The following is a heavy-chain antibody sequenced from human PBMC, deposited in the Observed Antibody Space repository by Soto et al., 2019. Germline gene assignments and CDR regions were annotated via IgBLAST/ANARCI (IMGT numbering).Heavy chain of an antibody. CDR3: ARDRQLPYYYYYGMDV. V-gene: IGHV3-74*01. CDR2: ISGDGSKI. CDR1: GFTFSSYW. D-gene: IGHD2-2*01. J-gene: IGHJ6*02. Sequence: PGGSLRLSCAASGFTFSSYWMHWVRQAPGKGLVWVSRISGDGSKISYADSVKGRLTISRDNAKNTLYLQMNSLRAEDTAVYYCARDRQLPYYYYYGMDVWGQGTTVTVSS.